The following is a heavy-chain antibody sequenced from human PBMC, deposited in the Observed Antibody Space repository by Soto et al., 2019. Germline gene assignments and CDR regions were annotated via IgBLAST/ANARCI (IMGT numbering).Heavy chain of an antibody. J-gene: IGHJ4*02. Sequence: QVQLVQSGAEVKKPGSSVRVSGKASGDTFTFYSINWVRQAPGLGLEWMGRINPILSMSNYAQRFQRRVTMTADKSTSTAYMELSSLRSEDTAMYYCASSYASGYRAFDYWGQGALVTVSS. CDR3: ASSYASGYRAFDY. CDR2: INPILSMS. V-gene: IGHV1-69*02. D-gene: IGHD3-10*01. CDR1: GDTFTFYS.